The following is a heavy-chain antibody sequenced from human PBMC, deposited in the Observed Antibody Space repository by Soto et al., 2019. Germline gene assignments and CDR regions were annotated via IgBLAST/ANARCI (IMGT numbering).Heavy chain of an antibody. CDR1: GFTLSSYW. V-gene: IGHV3-7*05. CDR3: AIEYGSSYSPSYYGMDV. CDR2: ITQDGSEK. D-gene: IGHD6-13*01. J-gene: IGHJ6*02. Sequence: EVQLVESGGGLVQPGGSLRLSCAASGFTLSSYWMSWVRQAPGKGLEWVANITQDGSEKYYVDSVKGRFTISRDTAKSSLYLQLNSLRAEDTAVYYCAIEYGSSYSPSYYGMDVWGQGTTVTVSS.